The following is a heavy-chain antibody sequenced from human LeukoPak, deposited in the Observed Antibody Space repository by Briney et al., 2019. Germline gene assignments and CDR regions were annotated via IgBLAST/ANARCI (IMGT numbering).Heavy chain of an antibody. D-gene: IGHD3-22*01. CDR3: ARAMIVVVTLDY. Sequence: SETLSLTCTVSGYSISSGYYWGWIRQPPGKGLEWIGSIYHSGSTYYNPSLKSRVTISVDTSKNQFSLKLSSVTAADTAVYYCARAMIVVVTLDYWGQGTLVTVSS. CDR2: IYHSGST. J-gene: IGHJ4*02. CDR1: GYSISSGYY. V-gene: IGHV4-38-2*02.